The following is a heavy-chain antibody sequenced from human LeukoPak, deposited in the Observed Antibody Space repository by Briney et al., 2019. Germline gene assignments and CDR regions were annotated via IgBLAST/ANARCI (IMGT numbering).Heavy chain of an antibody. CDR3: ARAPSYYYDSSGYWGPSAFDI. CDR1: GGSISSYY. D-gene: IGHD3-22*01. Sequence: SETLSLTCTVSGGSISSYYWSWIRQPPGKGLEWIGYIYYSGSTNYNPSLKSRVTISVDTPKNQFSLKLSSVTAADTAVYYCARAPSYYYDSSGYWGPSAFDIWGQGTMVTVSS. CDR2: IYYSGST. J-gene: IGHJ3*02. V-gene: IGHV4-59*01.